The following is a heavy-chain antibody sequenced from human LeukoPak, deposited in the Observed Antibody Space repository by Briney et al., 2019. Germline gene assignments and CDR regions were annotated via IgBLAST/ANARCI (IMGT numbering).Heavy chain of an antibody. V-gene: IGHV1-18*01. D-gene: IGHD6-13*01. J-gene: IGHJ6*03. CDR3: ARDRVAAAMGYYYYYYMDV. CDR2: ISAYNGNT. Sequence: ASVKVSCKASGYTFTSYGISWVRQAPGQGLEWMGWISAYNGNTNYAQKLQGRVTMTTDTSTSTAYMELRSLRSDDTAVYYCARDRVAAAMGYYYYYYMDVWGKGTTVTVSS. CDR1: GYTFTSYG.